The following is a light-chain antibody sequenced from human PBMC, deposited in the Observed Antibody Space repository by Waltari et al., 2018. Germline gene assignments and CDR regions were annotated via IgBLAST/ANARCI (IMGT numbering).Light chain of an antibody. J-gene: IGLJ2*01. CDR3: AAWDDTLNGVL. V-gene: IGLV1-44*01. CDR1: GSNIGAST. CDR2: SNN. Sequence: QSVLTQSPSTSGPPGQTVTIFCFASGSNIGASTVNWYQQLPGTAPKLLIYSNNQRPSGVPDRFSGSKSGSSASLAISRLQSEDEADYYCAAWDDTLNGVLFGGGTKLTVL.